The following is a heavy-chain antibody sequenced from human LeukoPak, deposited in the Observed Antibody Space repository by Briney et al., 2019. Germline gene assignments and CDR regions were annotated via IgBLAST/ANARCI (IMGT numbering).Heavy chain of an antibody. J-gene: IGHJ5*02. CDR3: TRARWPPRNNWFDP. V-gene: IGHV3-49*03. Sequence: GGSLRLSCTASGFTFGDYAMSWFRQAPGKGLEWVGFIRSKAYGGTTEYAASVKGRFTISRDDSKSIAYLQMNSLKTEDTAVYYCTRARWPPRNNWFDPWGQGTLVTVSS. CDR2: IRSKAYGGTT. D-gene: IGHD4-23*01. CDR1: GFTFGDYA.